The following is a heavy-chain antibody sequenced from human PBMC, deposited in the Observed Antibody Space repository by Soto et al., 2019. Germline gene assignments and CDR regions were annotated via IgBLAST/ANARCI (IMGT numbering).Heavy chain of an antibody. J-gene: IGHJ5*02. V-gene: IGHV1-3*01. D-gene: IGHD6-19*01. Sequence: QVPLVQSGTEVKKPGASVKVSCKASGYTFTSYSMHWVRQAPGQRLEWMGWINAGNGNTKYSQKFQGRVTITRDTCASTGYRELSSLRSEDTAFYYCAGGRAWPVTGRFDPWGQGTLVIVSS. CDR1: GYTFTSYS. CDR3: AGGRAWPVTGRFDP. CDR2: INAGNGNT.